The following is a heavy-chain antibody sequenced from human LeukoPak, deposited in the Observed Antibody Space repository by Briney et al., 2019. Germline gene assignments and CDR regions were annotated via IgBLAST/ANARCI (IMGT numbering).Heavy chain of an antibody. CDR1: GVSISSYF. D-gene: IGHD3-10*01. Sequence: SETLSLTCTVSGVSISSYFWTWIRQAPGMGLEWVGYIYYIGTTNYNPSLKSRATISVDMSKNQFSLKLTSVTAADTAVYYCAREGYGSGSSHFMDVWGTGTTVTVSS. CDR2: IYYIGTT. J-gene: IGHJ6*03. CDR3: AREGYGSGSSHFMDV. V-gene: IGHV4-59*01.